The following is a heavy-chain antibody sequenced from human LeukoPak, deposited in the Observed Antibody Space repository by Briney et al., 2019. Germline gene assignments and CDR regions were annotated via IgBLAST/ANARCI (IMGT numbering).Heavy chain of an antibody. CDR3: ARSGLVDYYDSSGYYGGYYFDY. J-gene: IGHJ4*02. Sequence: GGSLRLSCAASGFTFSSYSMNWVRQAPGKGLEWVSSISSSSSYIYYADSVKGRFTISRGNAKNSLYLQMNSLRAEDTAVYYCARSGLVDYYDSSGYYGGYYFDYWGQETLVTVSS. D-gene: IGHD3-22*01. CDR2: ISSSSSYI. CDR1: GFTFSSYS. V-gene: IGHV3-21*01.